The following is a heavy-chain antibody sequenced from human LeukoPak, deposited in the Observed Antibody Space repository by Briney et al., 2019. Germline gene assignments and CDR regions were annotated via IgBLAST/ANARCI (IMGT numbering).Heavy chain of an antibody. CDR2: ISSNGGST. D-gene: IGHD5-18*01. V-gene: IGHV3-64*01. CDR3: ARVGRGYSYGYLGLDY. Sequence: GSLRLSCAASGFTFSSYAMHWVRQAPGKGLEYVSAISSNGGSTYYANSVKGRFTISGDNSKNTLYLQMGGLRAEDMAVYYCARVGRGYSYGYLGLDYWGQGTLVTVSS. J-gene: IGHJ4*02. CDR1: GFTFSSYA.